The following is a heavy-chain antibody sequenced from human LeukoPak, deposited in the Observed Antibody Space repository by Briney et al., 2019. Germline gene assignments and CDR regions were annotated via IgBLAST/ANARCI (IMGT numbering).Heavy chain of an antibody. CDR2: ISGSGGST. J-gene: IGHJ4*02. CDR1: GFTFTSYA. V-gene: IGHV3-23*01. Sequence: GGSLRLSCAASGFTFTSYAMSWVRQAPGKGLEWVSAISGSGGSTYYADSVKGRFTISRDNSKNTLYLEMNSLRVEDTAVYYCAKYPSWAVWGSDPTSGYFDYWGQGTLVTVSS. D-gene: IGHD3-16*02. CDR3: AKYPSWAVWGSDPTSGYFDY.